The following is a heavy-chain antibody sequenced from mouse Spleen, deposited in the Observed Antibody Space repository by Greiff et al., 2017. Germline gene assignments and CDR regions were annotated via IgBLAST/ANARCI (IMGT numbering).Heavy chain of an antibody. CDR3: ARSEGRKSWYFDV. CDR1: GYTFTDYY. J-gene: IGHJ1*01. Sequence: QVQLQQSGAELVRPGASVKLSCKASGYTFTDYYINWVKQRPGQGLEWIARIYPGSGNTYYNEKFKGKATLTAEKSSSTAYMQLSSLTSEDSAVYFCARSEGRKSWYFDVWGAGTTVTVSS. CDR2: IYPGSGNT. D-gene: IGHD3-3*01. V-gene: IGHV1-76*01.